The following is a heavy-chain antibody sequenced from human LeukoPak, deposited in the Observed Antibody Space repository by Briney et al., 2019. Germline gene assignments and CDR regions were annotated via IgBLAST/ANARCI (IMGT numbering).Heavy chain of an antibody. Sequence: GGSLRLSCAASGFIFNNYAMAWVRQAPGKGLEWFSAITDNGDDTYYADYVKGRFTISRDNSKNTLDLQMSSLRAEDTAVYYCARERYSYGHYYYGMDVWGQGTTVTVSS. CDR1: GFIFNNYA. CDR2: ITDNGDDT. CDR3: ARERYSYGHYYYGMDV. J-gene: IGHJ6*02. V-gene: IGHV3-23*01. D-gene: IGHD5-18*01.